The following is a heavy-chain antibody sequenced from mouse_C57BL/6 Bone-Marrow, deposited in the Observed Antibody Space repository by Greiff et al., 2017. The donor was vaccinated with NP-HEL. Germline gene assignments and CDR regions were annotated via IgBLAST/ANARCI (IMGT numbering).Heavy chain of an antibody. CDR1: GYTFTSYW. D-gene: IGHD1-1*01. J-gene: IGHJ4*01. V-gene: IGHV1-7*01. Sequence: VQLQQSGAELAKPGASVKLSCKASGYTFTSYWMHWVKQRPGQGLEWIGYINPSSGYTKYNQKFKDKATLTADKSSSTAYMQLSSLTYEDSAVYYCARSRSFRIYYDGKGAMDYWGQGTSVTVSS. CDR3: ARSRSFRIYYDGKGAMDY. CDR2: INPSSGYT.